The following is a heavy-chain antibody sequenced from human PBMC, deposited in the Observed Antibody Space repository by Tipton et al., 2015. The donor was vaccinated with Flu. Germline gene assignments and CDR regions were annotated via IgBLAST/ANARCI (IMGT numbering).Heavy chain of an antibody. CDR3: ARDKGGGTYTFDV. J-gene: IGHJ3*01. Sequence: QLVQSGAEVKKPGASVKVSCKASGYTLTSYNMHWVRQAPGQGLEWMGIIYPAGGGISYAQKFQGRVIMTRDRSTGTVHMELSSLRSDDTAMYYCARDKGGGTYTFDVWGQGTMVTVSS. CDR1: GYTLTSYN. CDR2: IYPAGGGI. D-gene: IGHD1-1*01. V-gene: IGHV1-46*01.